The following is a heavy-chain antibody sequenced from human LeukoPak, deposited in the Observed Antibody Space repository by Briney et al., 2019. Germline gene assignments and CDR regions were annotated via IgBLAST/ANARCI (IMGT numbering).Heavy chain of an antibody. CDR2: MSGSGRYI. CDR1: GFTFASYA. Sequence: SGGSLRLSCAASGFTFASYAMNWVRQAPGRGLEEVAVMSGSGRYINYADSVKGRFAISRDNSKDTVYLQMNDMRVEDTAVYYCAKDSSTETPGFFDYWGRGTLVIVSS. D-gene: IGHD4-17*01. J-gene: IGHJ4*02. V-gene: IGHV3-23*01. CDR3: AKDSSTETPGFFDY.